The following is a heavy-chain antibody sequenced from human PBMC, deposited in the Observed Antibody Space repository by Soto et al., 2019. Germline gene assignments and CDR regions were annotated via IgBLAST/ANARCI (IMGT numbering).Heavy chain of an antibody. J-gene: IGHJ4*02. V-gene: IGHV1-2*02. D-gene: IGHD3-9*01. CDR1: GYTFTGYY. Sequence: ASVKVSCKASGYTFTGYYMHWVRQAPGQGLEWMGWINPNSGGTNYAQKFQGRVTMTRDTSISTAYMELSRLRSDDTAVYYCARDYSPEYYDILTGSLAFDYWGQGTLVTVSS. CDR3: ARDYSPEYYDILTGSLAFDY. CDR2: INPNSGGT.